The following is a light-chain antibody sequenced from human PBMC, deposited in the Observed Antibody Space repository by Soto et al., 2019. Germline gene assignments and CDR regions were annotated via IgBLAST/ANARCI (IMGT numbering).Light chain of an antibody. CDR3: QQYHNSVWT. Sequence: EIVLTQSPGTLSLSPGERATLSCRASESVSSTSLAWYQQKPGQAPRLLMYGVSSRATGIPDRFSGSGSGTDFTLTINRLEPEDFAVYFCQQYHNSVWTFGQGTKVDIK. V-gene: IGKV3-20*01. J-gene: IGKJ1*01. CDR2: GVS. CDR1: ESVSSTS.